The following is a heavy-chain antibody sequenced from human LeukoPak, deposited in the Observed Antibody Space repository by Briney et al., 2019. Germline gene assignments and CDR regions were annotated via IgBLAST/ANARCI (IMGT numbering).Heavy chain of an antibody. Sequence: GASVKVSCKASGYTFTSYDINWVRQATGQGLEWMGWMNPNSGNTGYAQKFQGRVTMARNTSMSTAYMELSSLRSEDTAVYYCARGPVRYYYYYMDVWGKGTTVTISS. CDR1: GYTFTSYD. CDR2: MNPNSGNT. V-gene: IGHV1-8*01. CDR3: ARGPVRYYYYYMDV. D-gene: IGHD4-23*01. J-gene: IGHJ6*03.